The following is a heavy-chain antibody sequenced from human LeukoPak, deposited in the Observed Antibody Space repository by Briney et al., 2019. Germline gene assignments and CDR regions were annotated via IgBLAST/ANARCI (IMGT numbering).Heavy chain of an antibody. V-gene: IGHV3-7*04. CDR2: INQDASQK. CDR1: GFAFGGNW. J-gene: IGHJ4*02. D-gene: IGHD3-16*01. CDR3: ATDRGGGYFEF. Sequence: GGSLRLSCAASGFAFGGNWMSWVRQAPGKGLEWVANINQDASQKNYLDSVKGRFTISRDNAKNSLYQQMNSLRAEDTAVYFCATDRGGGYFEFWGQGTLVTVSS.